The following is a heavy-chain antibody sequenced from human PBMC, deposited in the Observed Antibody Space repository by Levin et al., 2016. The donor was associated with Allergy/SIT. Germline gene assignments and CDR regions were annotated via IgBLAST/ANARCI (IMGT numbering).Heavy chain of an antibody. J-gene: IGHJ4*02. CDR2: INHSGST. V-gene: IGHV4-34*01. CDR3: ARGQRGIAAAGY. D-gene: IGHD6-13*01. Sequence: RQAPGKGLEWIGEINHSGSTNYNPSLKSRVTISVDTSKNQFSLKLSSVTAADTAVYFCARGQRGIAAAGYWGQGTLVTVSS.